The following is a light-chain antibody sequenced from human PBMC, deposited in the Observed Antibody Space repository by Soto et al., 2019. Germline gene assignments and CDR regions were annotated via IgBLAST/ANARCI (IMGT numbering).Light chain of an antibody. V-gene: IGLV1-40*01. CDR1: NSNIGAGYD. Sequence: QSVLTQPPSVSGAPGQRVTISCTRSNSNIGAGYDVHWYQHLPGTAPKLLIYGNSNRPSGVPDRFSGSKSGTSASLAITGLQAEDEADYYCQSYDSSLSGSGVFGGGTKLTVL. J-gene: IGLJ3*02. CDR2: GNS. CDR3: QSYDSSLSGSGV.